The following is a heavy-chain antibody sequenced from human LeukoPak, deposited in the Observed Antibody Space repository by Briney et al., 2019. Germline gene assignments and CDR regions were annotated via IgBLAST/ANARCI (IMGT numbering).Heavy chain of an antibody. CDR3: ARDGGYYYGSVRELGDY. CDR2: IKQDGSEK. Sequence: PGGSLRLSCAASGFTFSSYWMSWVRQAPGKGLEWVANIKQDGSEKYYVDSVKGRFTISRDNAKNSLYLQMSSLRAEDTAVYYCARDGGYYYGSVRELGDYWGQGTLVTVSS. D-gene: IGHD3-10*01. V-gene: IGHV3-7*01. J-gene: IGHJ4*02. CDR1: GFTFSSYW.